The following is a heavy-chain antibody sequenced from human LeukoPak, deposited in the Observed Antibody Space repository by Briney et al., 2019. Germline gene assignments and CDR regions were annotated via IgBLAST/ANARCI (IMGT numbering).Heavy chain of an antibody. V-gene: IGHV1-46*01. CDR2: INPSGGST. Sequence: ASVKVSCKASGYTFASYYMHWVRQAPGQGLEWMGIINPSGGSTSYAQKFQDRVTMTRDTSTSTVYMGLSSLRSEDTAVYYCARSPDPGIAARLPEGYWGQGTLVTVSS. J-gene: IGHJ4*02. CDR1: GYTFASYY. CDR3: ARSPDPGIAARLPEGY. D-gene: IGHD6-6*01.